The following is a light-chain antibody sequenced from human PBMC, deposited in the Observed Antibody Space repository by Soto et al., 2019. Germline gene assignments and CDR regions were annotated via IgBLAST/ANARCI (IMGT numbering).Light chain of an antibody. CDR3: QQYDDWPFT. CDR2: GAA. J-gene: IGKJ3*01. Sequence: EILMTQSPATLSVSPGERATLSCRASQSINDNLAWFQQKPGQAPRLLVYGAATRAAGVPATFSGSGSGTEFTLTISSLQPEDFAVYFCQQYDDWPFTFGPGTKVDIK. CDR1: QSINDN. V-gene: IGKV3-15*01.